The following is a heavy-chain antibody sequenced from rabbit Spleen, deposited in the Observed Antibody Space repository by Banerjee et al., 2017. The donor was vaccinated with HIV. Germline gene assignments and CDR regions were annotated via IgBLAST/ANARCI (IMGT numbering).Heavy chain of an antibody. V-gene: IGHV1S45*01. CDR2: ISAGVSFTT. CDR1: GFSFSYSDY. D-gene: IGHD8-1*01. Sequence: QEQLVESGGGLVKLEGSLKLSCTASGFSFSYSDYMCWVRQPPGKGPEWIACISAGVSFTTYYATWAKGRFTISKTSSTTVTLQMTSLTAADTATYFCARDSGTSFSSYGMDLWGQGTLVTVS. CDR3: ARDSGTSFSSYGMDL. J-gene: IGHJ6*01.